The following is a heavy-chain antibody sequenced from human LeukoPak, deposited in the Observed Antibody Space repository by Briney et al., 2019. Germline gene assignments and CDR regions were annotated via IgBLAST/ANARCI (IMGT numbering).Heavy chain of an antibody. CDR2: ISSSSSYI. Sequence: KPGGSLRLSCAASGFTFSSYSMNWVRQAPGKGLEWVSSISSSSSYIYYADSVKGRFTISRDNAKNSLYLQMNSLRAEDTAVYYCARESLTGYAGRFHGMDVWGQGTTVTVSS. CDR3: ARESLTGYAGRFHGMDV. J-gene: IGHJ6*02. CDR1: GFTFSSYS. V-gene: IGHV3-21*01. D-gene: IGHD3-9*01.